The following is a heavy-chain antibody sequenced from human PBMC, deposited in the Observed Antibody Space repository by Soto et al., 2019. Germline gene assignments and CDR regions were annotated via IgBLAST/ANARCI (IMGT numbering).Heavy chain of an antibody. D-gene: IGHD2-2*01. V-gene: IGHV4-30-4*01. Sequence: PGKGLEWIGYIYYSGSTYYNPSLKSRVTISVDTSKKQCSLKLSSVTAADTAVYYCVFSQAEDGIRAVRSVSAFLLNRSSDL. J-gene: IGHJ2*01. CDR2: IYYSGST. CDR3: VFSQAEDGIRAVRSVSAFLLNRSSDL.